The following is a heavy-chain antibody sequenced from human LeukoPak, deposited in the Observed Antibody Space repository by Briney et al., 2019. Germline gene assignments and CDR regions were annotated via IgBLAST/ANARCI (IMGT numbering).Heavy chain of an antibody. CDR2: ISSNGGST. CDR3: ARGYFVRNDY. CDR1: GFTFSSYA. Sequence: GGSLRLSCAASGFTFSSYAMHWVRQAPGKGLEYVSAISSNGGSTYYANSVKGRFTISRDNSKNTLYLQMGSLRAEDMAVYYCARGYFVRNDYWGQGTLVTVSS. D-gene: IGHD3-10*02. V-gene: IGHV3-64*01. J-gene: IGHJ4*02.